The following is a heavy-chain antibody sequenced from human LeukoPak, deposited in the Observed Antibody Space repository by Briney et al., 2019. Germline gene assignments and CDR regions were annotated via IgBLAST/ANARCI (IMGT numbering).Heavy chain of an antibody. CDR3: ARLPGGY. J-gene: IGHJ4*02. Sequence: PSETLSLTCTVSGGSLSSTSSYRGWIRQPPGKGLEWIGYIHYGGNTNYNPSLKSRVTISFDTSKNQFSLNLISATAADTAVYYCARLPGGYWGQGTLVIVSS. CDR1: GGSLSSTSSY. V-gene: IGHV4-39*01. D-gene: IGHD1-26*01. CDR2: IHYGGNT.